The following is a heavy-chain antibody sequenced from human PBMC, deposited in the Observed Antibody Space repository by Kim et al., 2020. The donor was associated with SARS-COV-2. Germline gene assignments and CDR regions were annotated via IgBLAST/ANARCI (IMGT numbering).Heavy chain of an antibody. J-gene: IGHJ4*02. Sequence: FQGRVTMTRDTSTSTVYMELRSLRSEDTAVYYCARLGSGANPIAAAEADYWGQGTLVTVSS. CDR3: ARLGSGANPIAAAEADY. D-gene: IGHD6-13*01. V-gene: IGHV1-46*01.